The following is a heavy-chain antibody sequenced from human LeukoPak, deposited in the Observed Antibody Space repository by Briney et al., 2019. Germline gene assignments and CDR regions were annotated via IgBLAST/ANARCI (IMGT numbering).Heavy chain of an antibody. CDR2: ISAYNGNT. J-gene: IGHJ6*03. Sequence: ASVKVSCKASGYTFTSYGISWVRQAPGQGLEWMGWISAYNGNTNYAQKLQGGVTMTTDTSTSTAYMELRSLRSDDTAVYYCARVGCSSTSCYHYYYYMDVWGKGTTVTVSS. D-gene: IGHD2-2*01. CDR1: GYTFTSYG. V-gene: IGHV1-18*01. CDR3: ARVGCSSTSCYHYYYYMDV.